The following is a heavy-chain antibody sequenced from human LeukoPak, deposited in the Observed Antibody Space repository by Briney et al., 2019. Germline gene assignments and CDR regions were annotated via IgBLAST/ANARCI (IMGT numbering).Heavy chain of an antibody. V-gene: IGHV3-30*02. D-gene: IGHD5-18*01. CDR1: GFTFSSYG. CDR2: IRYDGSNK. CDR3: ARDRGYSLDY. J-gene: IGHJ4*02. Sequence: QPGGSLRLSCAASGFTFSSYGMHWVRQAPGKGLEWVAFIRYDGSNKYYADSVKGRFTISRDNSKNTLYLQMNSLRAEDTAVYYCARDRGYSLDYWGQGTLVTVSS.